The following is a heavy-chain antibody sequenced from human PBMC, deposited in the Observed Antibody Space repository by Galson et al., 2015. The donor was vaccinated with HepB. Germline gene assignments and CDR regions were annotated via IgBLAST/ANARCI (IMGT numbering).Heavy chain of an antibody. CDR1: GGSISSSSYY. Sequence: ETLSLTCTVSGGSISSSSYYWGWVRQSPGRGLEWIGSIYYSGSTYYNPSLKSRVTISVDTSKNQFSLKVSSVTAADTAVYFCARQYTYYYDSSGYYLTEMDVWGQGTTVTVSS. V-gene: IGHV4-39*01. CDR3: ARQYTYYYDSSGYYLTEMDV. CDR2: IYYSGST. J-gene: IGHJ6*02. D-gene: IGHD3-22*01.